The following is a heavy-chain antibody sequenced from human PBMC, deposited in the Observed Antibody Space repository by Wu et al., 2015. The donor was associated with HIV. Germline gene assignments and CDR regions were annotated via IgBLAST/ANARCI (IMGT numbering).Heavy chain of an antibody. CDR1: GGTFSSYA. D-gene: IGHD5-18*01. V-gene: IGHV1-69*05. CDR3: ATSGRGGYTYGQTFDI. J-gene: IGHJ3*02. CDR2: IIPILGTA. Sequence: QVQLVQSGAEVKKPGSSVKVSCKASGGTFSSYAISWVRQAPGQGLEWMGGIIPILGTANYAQKFQGRLTITTDESTSTTYMELSSLRSEDTAVYYCATSGRGGYTYGQTFDIWGQGTMVTVSS.